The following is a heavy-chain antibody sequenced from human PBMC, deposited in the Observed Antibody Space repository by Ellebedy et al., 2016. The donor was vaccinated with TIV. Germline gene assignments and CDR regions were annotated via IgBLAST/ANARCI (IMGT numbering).Heavy chain of an antibody. Sequence: AASVKVSCKASGGTFSSYAITWVRQAPGQGLEWMGGIIPLFGTTNYAQKFQDRVTIIADKSTTTVYMYLSSLRSEDTAVYYCARDRGGGTFRYFDFWGQGTLVTVSS. J-gene: IGHJ4*02. V-gene: IGHV1-69*06. D-gene: IGHD2-15*01. CDR3: ARDRGGGTFRYFDF. CDR1: GGTFSSYA. CDR2: IIPLFGTT.